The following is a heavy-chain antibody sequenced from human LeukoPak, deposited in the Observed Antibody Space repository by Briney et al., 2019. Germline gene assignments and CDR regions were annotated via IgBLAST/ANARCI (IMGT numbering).Heavy chain of an antibody. Sequence: SETLSLTCAVSGGSISSSNWWSWVRQPPGKGLEWIGEIYHSGSTNYNPSLKSRVTISVDTSKNQFSLKLSSVTAADTAVYYCARDRYSSGWYATFYYWGQGTLVTVSS. J-gene: IGHJ4*02. D-gene: IGHD6-19*01. CDR2: IYHSGST. V-gene: IGHV4-4*02. CDR3: ARDRYSSGWYATFYY. CDR1: GGSISSSNW.